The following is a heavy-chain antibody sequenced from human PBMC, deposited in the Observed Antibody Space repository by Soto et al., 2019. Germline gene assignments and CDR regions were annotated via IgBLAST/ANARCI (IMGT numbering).Heavy chain of an antibody. Sequence: EVQLVESGGGLVQPGGSLRLSCAASGFTFSSYWRSWVRQAPGKGLEWVANIKQDGSEKYYVDSVKGRFTISRDNAKNSLYLQMNSLRAEDTAVYYCARERGGGAFDIWGQGTMVTVSS. CDR3: ARERGGGAFDI. V-gene: IGHV3-7*01. D-gene: IGHD2-15*01. CDR1: GFTFSSYW. CDR2: IKQDGSEK. J-gene: IGHJ3*02.